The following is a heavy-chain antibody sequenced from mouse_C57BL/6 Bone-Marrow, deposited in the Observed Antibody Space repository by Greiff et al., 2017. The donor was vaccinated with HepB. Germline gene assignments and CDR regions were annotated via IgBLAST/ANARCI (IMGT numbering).Heavy chain of an antibody. Sequence: EVMLVESGGDLVKPGGSLKLSCAASGFTFSSYGMSWVRQTPDKRLEWVATISSGGSYTYYPDSVKGRFTISRDNAKNTLYLQMSSLKSEDTAMYYCARPGGGIYYYGSIFDYWGQGTTLTVSS. D-gene: IGHD1-1*01. CDR1: GFTFSSYG. J-gene: IGHJ2*01. CDR3: ARPGGGIYYYGSIFDY. V-gene: IGHV5-6*02. CDR2: ISSGGSYT.